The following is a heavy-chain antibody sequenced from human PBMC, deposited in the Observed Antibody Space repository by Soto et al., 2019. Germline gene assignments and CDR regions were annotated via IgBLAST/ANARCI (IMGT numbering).Heavy chain of an antibody. CDR3: TTDRDGDINRFDY. Sequence: EVQLVESGGGLVKPGGSLRLSCAASGFTFSNAWMNWVRQAPGKGLEWVGRIKSKTDGGTTDYAAPVKGRFTISRDDSKNTRNLQMNSLKTEDTAVYYCTTDRDGDINRFDYWGQGTLVTVSS. CDR1: GFTFSNAW. V-gene: IGHV3-15*07. CDR2: IKSKTDGGTT. D-gene: IGHD2-15*01. J-gene: IGHJ4*02.